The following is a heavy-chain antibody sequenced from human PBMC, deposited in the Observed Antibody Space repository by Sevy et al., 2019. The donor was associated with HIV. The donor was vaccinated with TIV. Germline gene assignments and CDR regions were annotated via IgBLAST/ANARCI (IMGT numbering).Heavy chain of an antibody. J-gene: IGHJ6*02. Sequence: GGSLRLSCAASGFTFSTYWMSWFRQAPGKGLEWVANINEDGTEKLYVDSVKGRFTMSRDNAKNSLYLQMNSLRAEDAAVDYCARDNATVSSRGLRYYYYGTDVWGRGTTVTVSS. CDR2: INEDGTEK. CDR3: ARDNATVSSRGLRYYYYGTDV. CDR1: GFTFSTYW. D-gene: IGHD2-2*01. V-gene: IGHV3-7*01.